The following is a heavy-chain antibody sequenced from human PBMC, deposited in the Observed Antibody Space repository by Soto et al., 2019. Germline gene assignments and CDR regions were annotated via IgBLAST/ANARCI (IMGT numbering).Heavy chain of an antibody. Sequence: VASVKVSCKASGYTFTSYAMHWVRQAPGQRLEWMGWINAGNGNTKYSQKFQGRVTITRDTSASTAYMELSSLRSEDTAVYYCARDTYYDFWSGSPSLPLDYWGQGTLVTVSS. CDR3: ARDTYYDFWSGSPSLPLDY. J-gene: IGHJ4*02. V-gene: IGHV1-3*01. CDR1: GYTFTSYA. CDR2: INAGNGNT. D-gene: IGHD3-3*01.